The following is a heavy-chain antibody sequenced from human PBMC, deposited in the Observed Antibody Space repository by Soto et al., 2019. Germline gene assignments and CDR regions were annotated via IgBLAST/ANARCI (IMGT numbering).Heavy chain of an antibody. CDR3: AKVVAARPLEDDY. Sequence: PGGSLRLSCAASGFTFSSYAMSWVRQAPGKGLEWISALTGSGGSTYYADSVKGRFTISRDNSKNTLYLQMNSLRAEDTAVYYCAKVVAARPLEDDYWGQGTLVTGS. CDR2: LTGSGGST. D-gene: IGHD6-6*01. CDR1: GFTFSSYA. V-gene: IGHV3-23*01. J-gene: IGHJ4*02.